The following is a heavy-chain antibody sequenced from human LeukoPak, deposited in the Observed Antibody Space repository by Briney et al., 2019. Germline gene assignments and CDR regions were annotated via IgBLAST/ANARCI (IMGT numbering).Heavy chain of an antibody. Sequence: PGRSLRLSCAASGFTFSSYGMHWVRQPPGKGLEWVAVIWYDGSKSYYTDSVKGRFTISRDSPKNTLYLQMNSLRVEDTAVYYCARDFGPTWYELDYWGQGTLITVSS. CDR1: GFTFSSYG. V-gene: IGHV3-33*01. J-gene: IGHJ4*02. CDR2: IWYDGSKS. CDR3: ARDFGPTWYELDY. D-gene: IGHD6-13*01.